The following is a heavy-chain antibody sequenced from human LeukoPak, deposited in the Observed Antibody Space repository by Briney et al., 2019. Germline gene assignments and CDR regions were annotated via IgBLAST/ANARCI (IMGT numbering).Heavy chain of an antibody. J-gene: IGHJ4*02. CDR1: GGSISSSNW. CDR3: AYRALTGYSSSWRS. CDR2: IYHSGST. V-gene: IGHV4-4*02. Sequence: SGTLSLTCAVSGGSISSSNWWSWVRQPPGKGLEWIGEIYHSGSTNYNPPLKSRVTISVDKSKNQFSLKLCSVTAADTAVYYCAYRALTGYSSSWRSWGQGTLVTVSS. D-gene: IGHD6-13*01.